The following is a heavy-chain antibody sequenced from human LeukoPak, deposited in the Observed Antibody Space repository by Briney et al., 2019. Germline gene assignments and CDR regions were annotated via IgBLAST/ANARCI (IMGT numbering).Heavy chain of an antibody. J-gene: IGHJ6*03. Sequence: GGSLRLSCAASGFTFSSYAMHWVRQAPGKGLEWVAAISYDGSNKYYADSVKGRFTISRDNSKNTLYLQMNSLRAEDTAVYYCARDVTVTTYYYYYMDVWGKGTTVTVSS. V-gene: IGHV3-30*01. CDR3: ARDVTVTTYYYYYMDV. D-gene: IGHD4-11*01. CDR2: ISYDGSNK. CDR1: GFTFSSYA.